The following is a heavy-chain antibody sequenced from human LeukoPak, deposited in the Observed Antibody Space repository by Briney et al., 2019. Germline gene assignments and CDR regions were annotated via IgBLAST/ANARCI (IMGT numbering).Heavy chain of an antibody. CDR3: ARSAAAGITRFWASNHPDY. D-gene: IGHD6-13*01. J-gene: IGHJ4*02. V-gene: IGHV3-48*03. Sequence: GGTLRLSCAASGFTFSSYEMNWVRQGPGKGREWVSYISSSGSTIYYADSVKRRFTISRDNAKNSLYLQMNSLRAEDTAVYYCARSAAAGITRFWASNHPDYWGQGTLVTVSS. CDR2: ISSSGSTI. CDR1: GFTFSSYE.